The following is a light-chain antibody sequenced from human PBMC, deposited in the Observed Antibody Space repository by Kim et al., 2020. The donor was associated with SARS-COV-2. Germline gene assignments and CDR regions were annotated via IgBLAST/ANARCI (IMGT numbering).Light chain of an antibody. V-gene: IGKV3-20*01. CDR2: GAS. CDR1: QSVSSSY. CDR3: QQYGSSPPYT. J-gene: IGKJ2*01. Sequence: EIVLTQSPGTLSLSPGERATLSCRASQSVSSSYLAWYQQKPGQAPRLLIYGASSRATGIPDRFSGSGSGTDFTLTISRLEPEDVAVYYWQQYGSSPPYTFGQGTMLEI.